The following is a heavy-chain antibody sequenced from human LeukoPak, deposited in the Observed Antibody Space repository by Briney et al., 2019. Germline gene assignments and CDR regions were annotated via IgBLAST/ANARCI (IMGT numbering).Heavy chain of an antibody. CDR3: ARGHCSCGRCYPTPPDY. V-gene: IGHV1-18*01. D-gene: IGHD2-15*01. CDR1: GYAFTTYG. CDR2: INPYNDNT. Sequence: GASVKVSCKTSGYAFTTYGISWMRQAPGQGLEWMGWINPYNDNTHYIQKFQGRVTMTTDTSTNSVYMELRSLRSDDTAVYYCARGHCSCGRCYPTPPDYWGQGTLVTVSS. J-gene: IGHJ4*02.